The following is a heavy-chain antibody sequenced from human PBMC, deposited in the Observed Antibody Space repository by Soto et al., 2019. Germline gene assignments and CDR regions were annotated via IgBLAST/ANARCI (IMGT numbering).Heavy chain of an antibody. CDR2: IDPGDSYT. CDR1: GYSFTSYW. CDR3: AMYYYGSGSYYNDYYYGMDV. V-gene: IGHV5-10-1*01. J-gene: IGHJ6*02. Sequence: PGESLKISCKGSGYSFTSYWISWVRQMPGKGLEWMGRIDPGDSYTNYSPSFQGHVTISADKSISTAYLQWSSLKASDTAMYYCAMYYYGSGSYYNDYYYGMDVWGQGTTVTVSS. D-gene: IGHD3-10*01.